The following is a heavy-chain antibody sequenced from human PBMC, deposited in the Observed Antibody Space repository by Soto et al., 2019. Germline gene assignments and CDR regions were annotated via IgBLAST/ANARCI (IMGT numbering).Heavy chain of an antibody. J-gene: IGHJ3*01. CDR2: IGGGDDI. Sequence: VQLLESGGGLVQPGGSLRLSCEASGFTFSNYAMAWVRQTPGEGPGWVSTIGGGDDIFYAESVKGRFIISRDASRSTMYLQMDNLRVEDTAISFCAKYSISYNGIYDAFDVWGQGTVVTVSS. D-gene: IGHD3-3*02. V-gene: IGHV3-23*01. CDR3: AKYSISYNGIYDAFDV. CDR1: GFTFSNYA.